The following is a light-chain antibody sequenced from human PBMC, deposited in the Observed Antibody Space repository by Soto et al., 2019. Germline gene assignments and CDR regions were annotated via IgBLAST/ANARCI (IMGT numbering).Light chain of an antibody. CDR3: QQRSNWPPT. J-gene: IGKJ4*01. V-gene: IGKV3-11*01. Sequence: DTVLIQSPATLSLSPGERATLSCRASHTVANFLAWYQHKAGQAPRLLIYDVSNRATGIPGRFSGSGSGTDFTLTISSLEPDDFAVYYCQQRSNWPPTFGGGTNVEIK. CDR1: HTVANF. CDR2: DVS.